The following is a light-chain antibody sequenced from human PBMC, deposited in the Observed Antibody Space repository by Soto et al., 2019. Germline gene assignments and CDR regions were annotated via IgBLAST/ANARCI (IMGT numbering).Light chain of an antibody. J-gene: IGKJ3*01. Sequence: DIQMTQSPSSLSASVGDRVTITCRASQIISNNLNWYHQKPGKPPKLLIYAASTLQSGVPSRFSGGGSGTDFTLTINSLQPEDFATYYCQQTYSSSTFGPGTKVDIK. V-gene: IGKV1-39*01. CDR1: QIISNN. CDR3: QQTYSSST. CDR2: AAS.